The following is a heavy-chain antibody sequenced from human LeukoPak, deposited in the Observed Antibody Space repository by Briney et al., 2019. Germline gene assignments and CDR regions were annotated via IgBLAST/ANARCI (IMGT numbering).Heavy chain of an antibody. CDR1: GGTFSGYA. CDR2: IIPIFGTA. J-gene: IGHJ5*02. CDR3: ARGIAVAGRGGYNWFDP. Sequence: SVKVSCKASGGTFSGYAISWVRQAPGQGLEWMGGIIPIFGTANYAQQFQGRVTITADKSTSTAYMELSSLRSEDTAVYYCARGIAVAGRGGYNWFDPWGQGTLVTVSS. D-gene: IGHD6-19*01. V-gene: IGHV1-69*06.